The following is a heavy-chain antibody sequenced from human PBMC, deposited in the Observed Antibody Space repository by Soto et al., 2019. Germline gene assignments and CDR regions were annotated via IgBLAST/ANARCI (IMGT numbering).Heavy chain of an antibody. V-gene: IGHV3-33*01. CDR2: IWYDGSNK. Sequence: SLRLSCAASGLTFSSYGMHWVRQAPGKGLEWVAVIWYDGSNKYYADSVKGRFTISRDNSKNTLYLQMNSLRAEDTAVYYCARDGSGSYSSFVDYWGQGTLVTVSS. CDR3: ARDGSGSYSSFVDY. J-gene: IGHJ4*02. D-gene: IGHD3-10*01. CDR1: GLTFSSYG.